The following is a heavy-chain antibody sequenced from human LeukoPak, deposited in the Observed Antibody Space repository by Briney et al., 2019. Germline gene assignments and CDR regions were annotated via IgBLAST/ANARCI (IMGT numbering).Heavy chain of an antibody. J-gene: IGHJ4*02. CDR2: ISSSSTI. D-gene: IGHD2-8*01. CDR3: ASEACTNGVCYTHFFDY. Sequence: PGGSLRLSCAASGFTFSSYSMNWVRQAPGKGLEWVSYISSSSTIYYADSVKGRFTISRDNAKNSLYLQMNSLRAEDTAVYYCASEACTNGVCYTHFFDYWGQGTLVTVSS. CDR1: GFTFSSYS. V-gene: IGHV3-48*01.